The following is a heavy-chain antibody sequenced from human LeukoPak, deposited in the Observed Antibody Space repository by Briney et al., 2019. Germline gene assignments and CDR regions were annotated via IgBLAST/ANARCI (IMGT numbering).Heavy chain of an antibody. CDR3: ARDEHYDFWSGLDY. V-gene: IGHV1-18*01. D-gene: IGHD3-3*01. CDR1: GYTFTSYG. CDR2: ISAYNGNT. J-gene: IGHJ4*02. Sequence: ASVKVSCKASGYTFTSYGISWVRQAPGQGLEWVGWISAYNGNTNYAQKLQGRVPMTTDTSTSTAYMELRSLRSDDTAVYYCARDEHYDFWSGLDYWGQGTLVTVSS.